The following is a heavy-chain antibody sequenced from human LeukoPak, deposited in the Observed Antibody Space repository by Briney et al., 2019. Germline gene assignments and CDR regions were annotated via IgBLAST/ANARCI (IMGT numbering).Heavy chain of an antibody. CDR1: GYTFTSYA. V-gene: IGHV7-4-1*02. CDR2: INTNTGNP. D-gene: IGHD2-2*02. CDR3: ATARYTQVLQSTNYFDY. Sequence: ASVKVSCKASGYTFTSYAMNWVRQAPGQGLEWMGWINTNTGNPTYAQGFTGRFVFSLDTSVSTAYLQISSLKAEDTAVYYCATARYTQVLQSTNYFDYWGQGTLVTVSS. J-gene: IGHJ4*02.